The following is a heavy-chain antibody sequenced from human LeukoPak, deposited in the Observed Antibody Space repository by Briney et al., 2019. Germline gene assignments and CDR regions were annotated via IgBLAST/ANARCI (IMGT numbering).Heavy chain of an antibody. J-gene: IGHJ6*03. D-gene: IGHD3-10*01. Sequence: GASVKVSCKASGYTFSGYYMHWVRQAPGQGLEWMGWINPNSGGTNYAQKFQGRVTMTRDTSISTAYMELSSLRSEDTAVYYCARSGGITMEYYYYYYMDVWGKGTTVTISS. CDR1: GYTFSGYY. CDR3: ARSGGITMEYYYYYYMDV. CDR2: INPNSGGT. V-gene: IGHV1-2*02.